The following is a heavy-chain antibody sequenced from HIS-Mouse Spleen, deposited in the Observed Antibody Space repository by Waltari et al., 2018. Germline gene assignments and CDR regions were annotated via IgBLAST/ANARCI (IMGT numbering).Heavy chain of an antibody. CDR1: GGSLSSSSYY. CDR2: IYYSGST. D-gene: IGHD6-13*01. V-gene: IGHV4-39*07. Sequence: QLQLQESGPGLVKPSETLSLTCTVSGGSLSSSSYYWAWIRQPPGKGLEWIGRIYYSGSTYYNPSLKSRVTISVDTSKNQFSLKLSSVTAADTAVYYCAREIPYSSSWYDWYFDLWGRGTLVTVSS. J-gene: IGHJ2*01. CDR3: AREIPYSSSWYDWYFDL.